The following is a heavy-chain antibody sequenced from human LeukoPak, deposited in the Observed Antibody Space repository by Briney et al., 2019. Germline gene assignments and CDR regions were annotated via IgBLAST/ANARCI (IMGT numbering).Heavy chain of an antibody. J-gene: IGHJ4*02. CDR1: GFTLSSYW. D-gene: IGHD2-8*02. V-gene: IGHV3-21*04. CDR2: IFPSSDEI. CDR3: ATYRQVLLPFES. Sequence: GGSLRLSCAASGFTLSSYWMNWVRQPPGKGLEWVSSIFPSSDEIHYADSVRGRLTISRDNSKSTLSLQMNSLRAEDTAIYYCATYRQVLLPFESWGQGTLVTVSS.